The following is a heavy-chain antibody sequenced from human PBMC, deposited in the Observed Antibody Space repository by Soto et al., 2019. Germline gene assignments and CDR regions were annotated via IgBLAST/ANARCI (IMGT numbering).Heavy chain of an antibody. V-gene: IGHV4-59*08. Sequence: PSETLSLTSTVSGGSINSYCWSWIRQPPGKGLEWIAYIFDSGNANYNPSLKSRVTISVDTSKNQFSLKLTSVTAADTAVYYCARHRRTTVAKFYFDNWGQGALVTVSS. CDR1: GGSINSYC. J-gene: IGHJ4*02. CDR3: ARHRRTTVAKFYFDN. CDR2: IFDSGNA. D-gene: IGHD4-4*01.